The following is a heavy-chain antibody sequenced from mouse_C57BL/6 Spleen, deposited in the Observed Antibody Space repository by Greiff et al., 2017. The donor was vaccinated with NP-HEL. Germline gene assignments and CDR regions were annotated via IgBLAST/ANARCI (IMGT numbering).Heavy chain of an antibody. J-gene: IGHJ2*01. V-gene: IGHV1-53*01. CDR2: INPSNGGS. D-gene: IGHD1-1*02. Sequence: QVQLQQPGTELVKPGASVKLSCKASGYTFTSYWMHWVKQRPGQGLEWIGNINPSNGGSNYNEKFKSKATLTVDKSSCTAYMQLSILTSEDAAVYYSARGGGRYFDYWGQGTTLTVSS. CDR1: GYTFTSYW. CDR3: ARGGGRYFDY.